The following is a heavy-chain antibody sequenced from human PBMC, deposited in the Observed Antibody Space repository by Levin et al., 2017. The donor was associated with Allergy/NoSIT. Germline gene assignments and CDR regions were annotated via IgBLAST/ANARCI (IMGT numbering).Heavy chain of an antibody. J-gene: IGHJ6*02. CDR1: GGSITSYY. CDR2: IHYSGST. CDR3: ARGDYWSYDFPSLHSLDV. D-gene: IGHD3-3*01. Sequence: SSETLSLTCSVSGGSITSYYWNWIRQSPDKGLEWVGYIHYSGSTNYNPSLKSRLTISVDTSKNQFSLKLSSVTAADTAVYYCARGDYWSYDFPSLHSLDVWGQGTTVTVSS. V-gene: IGHV4-59*01.